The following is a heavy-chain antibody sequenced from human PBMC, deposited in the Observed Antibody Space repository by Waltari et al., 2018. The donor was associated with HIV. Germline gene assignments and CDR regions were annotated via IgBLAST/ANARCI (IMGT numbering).Heavy chain of an antibody. CDR1: GGSISSSSYY. Sequence: QLQLQESGPRLVKPSETLSLTCTVSGGSISSSSYYWGWIRQPPVKGLEWIGSIYYSGSTYYNPSLKSRATISVDTSKNQFSLKLRSVTAADTAVYYCARHYVVGAGDAFDIWGQGTMVTVSS. V-gene: IGHV4-39*01. D-gene: IGHD1-26*01. CDR3: ARHYVVGAGDAFDI. J-gene: IGHJ3*02. CDR2: IYYSGST.